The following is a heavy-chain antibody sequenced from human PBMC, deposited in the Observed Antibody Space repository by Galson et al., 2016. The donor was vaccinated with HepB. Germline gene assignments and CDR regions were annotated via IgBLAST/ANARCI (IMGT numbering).Heavy chain of an antibody. CDR2: LYFGANT. J-gene: IGHJ4*02. CDR1: GGSISTYY. D-gene: IGHD6-19*01. CDR3: ASKGKEWLVHGYFDY. Sequence: SETLSLTCTVSGGSISTYYWSWIRQPPGRGLEWIGTLYFGANTYYNPSLKSRVTISVDTSNNQFSLKLTSVTAEDTAIYYCASKGKEWLVHGYFDYWGQGTLATVSS. V-gene: IGHV4-4*08.